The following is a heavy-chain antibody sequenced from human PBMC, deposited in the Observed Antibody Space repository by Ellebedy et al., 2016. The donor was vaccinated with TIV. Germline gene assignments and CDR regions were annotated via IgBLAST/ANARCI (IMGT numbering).Heavy chain of an antibody. CDR2: IIPIFGTA. V-gene: IGHV1-69*13. J-gene: IGHJ4*02. D-gene: IGHD5-24*01. CDR3: ARLDGDGYKADY. CDR1: GGTFSSYA. Sequence: ASVKVSCKASGGTFSSYAISWVRQAPGQGLEWMGGIIPIFGTANYAQKFQGRVTITADESTSTAYMELSSLRSEDTAVYYCARLDGDGYKADYWGQGTLVTVSS.